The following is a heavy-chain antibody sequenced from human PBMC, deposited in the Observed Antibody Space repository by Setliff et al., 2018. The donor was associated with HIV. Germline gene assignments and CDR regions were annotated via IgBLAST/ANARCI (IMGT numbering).Heavy chain of an antibody. D-gene: IGHD1-26*01. J-gene: IGHJ3*02. CDR3: ARVGLGGAFDI. CDR2: VYSAGTTT. Sequence: GGSLRLSCAASGFSFSDFWMHWVRQVPGKGLAWVSRVYSAGTTTTYADSVRGRFTISRDNGKNTLYLQMNSLRAEDSAVYFCARVGLGGAFDIWGQGTKVTVSS. V-gene: IGHV3-74*01. CDR1: GFSFSDFW.